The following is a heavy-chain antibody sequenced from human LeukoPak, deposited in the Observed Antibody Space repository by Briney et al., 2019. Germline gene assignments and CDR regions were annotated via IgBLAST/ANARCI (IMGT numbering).Heavy chain of an antibody. CDR3: ARGRYFDWLFDY. CDR1: GGSISSSSYY. Sequence: SETLSLTCTVSGGSISSSSYYWGWIRQPPGKGLEWIGSIYYSGSTYYNPSLKSRVTISVDTSKNQFSLKLSSVTAADTAVYYCARGRYFDWLFDYWGQGTLVTVSS. V-gene: IGHV4-39*01. J-gene: IGHJ4*02. D-gene: IGHD3-9*01. CDR2: IYYSGST.